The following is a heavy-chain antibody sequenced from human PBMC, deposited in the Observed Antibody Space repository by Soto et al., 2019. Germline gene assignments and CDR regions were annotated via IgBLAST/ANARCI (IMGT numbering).Heavy chain of an antibody. CDR2: IYYSGST. Sequence: TSETLSLTCTVSGGSISSGGYYWSWIRQHPGKGLEWIGYIYYSGSTYYNPSLKSRVTISVDTSKNQFSLKLSSVTAADTAVYYCARATTDFWSGSRNLYYYYYGMDVWGQGTTVTVSS. D-gene: IGHD3-3*01. J-gene: IGHJ6*02. CDR3: ARATTDFWSGSRNLYYYYYGMDV. V-gene: IGHV4-31*03. CDR1: GGSISSGGYY.